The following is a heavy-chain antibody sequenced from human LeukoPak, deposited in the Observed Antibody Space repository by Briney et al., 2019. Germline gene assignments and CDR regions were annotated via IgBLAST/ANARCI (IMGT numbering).Heavy chain of an antibody. D-gene: IGHD1-7*01. CDR2: FDPEDGET. Sequence: GASVKVSCKVSGYTLTELSMHWVRQAPGKGLEWMGGFDPEDGETIYAQKFQGRVTMTEDTSTDTAYMELSSLRSEDTAVYYCATGDWNYGRPGWFDPWGQGTLVTVSS. CDR3: ATGDWNYGRPGWFDP. V-gene: IGHV1-24*01. J-gene: IGHJ5*02. CDR1: GYTLTELS.